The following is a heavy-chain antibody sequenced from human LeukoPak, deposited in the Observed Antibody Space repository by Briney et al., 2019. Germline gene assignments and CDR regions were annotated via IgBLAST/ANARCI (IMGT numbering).Heavy chain of an antibody. CDR3: ARRMVRGVITSPFDY. V-gene: IGHV5-51*01. CDR2: IYPGDSDT. J-gene: IGHJ4*02. CDR1: GYGFNNYW. Sequence: GESLKISCKGSGYGFNNYWIGWVRQMPGKGLELMGSIYPGDSDTTYSPSFQGQVTISVDKSISTAYLQWSSLKASDTAMYYCARRMVRGVITSPFDYWGQGTLVTVSS. D-gene: IGHD3-10*01.